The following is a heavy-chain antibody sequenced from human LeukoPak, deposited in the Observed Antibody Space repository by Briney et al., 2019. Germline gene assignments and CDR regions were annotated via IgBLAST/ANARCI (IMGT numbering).Heavy chain of an antibody. CDR2: IYYSGST. D-gene: IGHD1-26*01. V-gene: IGHV4-59*01. CDR3: AGSNFGTSRVGVLGY. CDR1: GGSINTYY. J-gene: IGHJ4*02. Sequence: SETLSLTCTVSGGSINTYYWSWIRQPPGKRLESIGYIYYSGSTTYNPSLKSRVTISVDTSKNQFSLKLVSVTAADMAVYYCAGSNFGTSRVGVLGYWGQGTLVTVSS.